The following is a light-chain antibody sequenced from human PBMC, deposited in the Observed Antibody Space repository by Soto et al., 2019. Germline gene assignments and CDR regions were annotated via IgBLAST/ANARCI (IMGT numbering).Light chain of an antibody. V-gene: IGKV1-5*03. CDR3: QHYNSYSEA. J-gene: IGKJ1*01. CDR1: QDIGSW. Sequence: DIQVTQSPSSVSASVGDRVTITCRAGQDIGSWLTWYQHKPGKAPKLLIYKASTLKSGVPSRFSGSGSGTEFTLTISSLQPDDFATYYCQHYNSYSEAFGQGTKVELK. CDR2: KAS.